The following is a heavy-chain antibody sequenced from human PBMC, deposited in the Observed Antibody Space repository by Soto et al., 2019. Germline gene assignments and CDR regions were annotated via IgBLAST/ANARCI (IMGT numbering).Heavy chain of an antibody. Sequence: GGSLRLSCAASGFTFRSYSMSWVRQAPGWGLEWISIISASGAGTYYANSAKGRFTVSRDNSKDTLYLQMNDLRAEDTALYYCAKAWDLGELSFDAFDVWGQRTMVTVSS. CDR1: GFTFRSYS. CDR2: ISASGAGT. V-gene: IGHV3-23*01. J-gene: IGHJ3*01. CDR3: AKAWDLGELSFDAFDV. D-gene: IGHD3-16*02.